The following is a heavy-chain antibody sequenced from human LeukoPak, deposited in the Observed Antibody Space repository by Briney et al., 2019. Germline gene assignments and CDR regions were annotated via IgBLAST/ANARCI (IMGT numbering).Heavy chain of an antibody. CDR1: GFTFNNHA. Sequence: GGSLRLSCAAAGFTFNNHAMHWVRQAPGKGLEWVAVIPYHGGDKYYADSVKGRFTISRDNSKNTLDLQMNSLGGEDTAVYYCARDLQGLPEDWGQGTLVTVGS. J-gene: IGHJ4*02. D-gene: IGHD6-19*01. V-gene: IGHV3-30*04. CDR3: ARDLQGLPED. CDR2: IPYHGGDK.